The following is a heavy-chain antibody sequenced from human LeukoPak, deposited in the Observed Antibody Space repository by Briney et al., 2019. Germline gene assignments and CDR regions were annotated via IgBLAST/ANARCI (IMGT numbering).Heavy chain of an antibody. Sequence: ASVKVSCKASGYTFTSYYMHLVRQAPGQGLEWVGIINPSGGSTSYAQKFQGRVTMTRDTSTSTVYMELSSLRSEDTAVYYCARALGVTLGAFDIWGQGTMVTVSS. J-gene: IGHJ3*02. V-gene: IGHV1-46*01. D-gene: IGHD3-10*01. CDR2: INPSGGST. CDR1: GYTFTSYY. CDR3: ARALGVTLGAFDI.